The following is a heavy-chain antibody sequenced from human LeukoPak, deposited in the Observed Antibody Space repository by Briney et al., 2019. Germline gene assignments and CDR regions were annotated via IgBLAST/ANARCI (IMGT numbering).Heavy chain of an antibody. CDR1: GFTFDDYA. J-gene: IGHJ3*02. Sequence: GGSLRLSCAASGFTFDDYAMHWVRQAPGKGLEWVSGISWNSGSIGYADSVKGRFTISRDNAKNSLYLQMNSLRAEDMALYYCAKGGYSGYDSLPLDAFDIWGQGTMVTVSS. V-gene: IGHV3-9*03. D-gene: IGHD5-12*01. CDR3: AKGGYSGYDSLPLDAFDI. CDR2: ISWNSGSI.